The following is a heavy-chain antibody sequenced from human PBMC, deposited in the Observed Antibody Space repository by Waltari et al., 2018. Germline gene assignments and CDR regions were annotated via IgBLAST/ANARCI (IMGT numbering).Heavy chain of an antibody. CDR3: ARDIDFYYDNLNEGSFDP. V-gene: IGHV1-46*01. CDR1: GYYFSSYH. D-gene: IGHD3-22*01. J-gene: IGHJ5*02. CDR2: IITSGGGT. Sequence: QVRLVQSGPEERKPGASVKISCRTSGYYFSSYHIHWVRQDPRQGLEWMGLIITSGGGTTFAQKFLGRVSMTRDMSTTTVFMELSSLTPEDTATYYCARDIDFYYDNLNEGSFDPWGQGTLVTVSS.